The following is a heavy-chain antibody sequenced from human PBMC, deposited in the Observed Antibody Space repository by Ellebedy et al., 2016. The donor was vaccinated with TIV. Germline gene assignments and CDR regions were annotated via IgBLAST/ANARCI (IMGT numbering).Heavy chain of an antibody. V-gene: IGHV3-30*03. CDR3: ARDGVYGVAGHLDY. D-gene: IGHD6-19*01. Sequence: GESLKISXAASGFIFSSFGVHWVRQAPGKGLEWVAVISYDGNNKYYADSVKGRFTISRDNSKNTVYLQMNSLRAEDTAVYYCARDGVYGVAGHLDYWGQGALVTVSS. CDR2: ISYDGNNK. J-gene: IGHJ4*02. CDR1: GFIFSSFG.